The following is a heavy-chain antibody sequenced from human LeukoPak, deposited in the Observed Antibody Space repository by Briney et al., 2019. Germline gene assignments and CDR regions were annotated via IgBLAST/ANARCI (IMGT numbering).Heavy chain of an antibody. CDR3: ARVGGIVDY. CDR1: GGSLSSYY. D-gene: IGHD2-15*01. J-gene: IGHJ4*02. V-gene: IGHV4-59*01. Sequence: SETLSLTCTVSGGSLSSYYWSWIGPPPGRGLEWIGYIYYSGSTNYNPSLKSRVTRSVDTSKRQVSLKRSSVTAADTAVYYSARVGGIVDYWGQGTLVTVSS. CDR2: IYYSGST.